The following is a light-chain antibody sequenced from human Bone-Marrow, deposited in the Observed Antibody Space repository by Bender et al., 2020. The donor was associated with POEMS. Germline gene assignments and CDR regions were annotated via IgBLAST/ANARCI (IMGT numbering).Light chain of an antibody. V-gene: IGLV2-23*02. J-gene: IGLJ1*01. CDR1: SSDVGSYNL. CDR3: CSYAGRITFAV. Sequence: QSALTQPASVSGSPGQSITISCTGTSSDVGSYNLVSWYQQYPGKAPKLMIYEVTKRPSGFSNRFSGSKSANTASLTISGLQAADEADYYCCSYAGRITFAVFGAPTKVTV. CDR2: EVT.